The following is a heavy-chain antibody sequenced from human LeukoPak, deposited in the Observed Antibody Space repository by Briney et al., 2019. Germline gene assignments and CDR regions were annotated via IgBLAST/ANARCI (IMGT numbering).Heavy chain of an antibody. CDR1: GFTFSDYY. Sequence: PGGSLRLSCAASGFTFSDYYMSWIRQAPGKGLEWVSYISSSSSYTNYADSVKGRFTISRDNAKNSLYLQMNSLRAEDTAVYYCARLSRYSYGFKDYWGQGTLVTVSS. CDR2: ISSSSSYT. J-gene: IGHJ4*02. V-gene: IGHV3-11*03. D-gene: IGHD5-18*01. CDR3: ARLSRYSYGFKDY.